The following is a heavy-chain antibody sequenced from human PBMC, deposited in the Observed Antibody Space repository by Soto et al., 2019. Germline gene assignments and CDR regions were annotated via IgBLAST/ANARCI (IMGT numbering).Heavy chain of an antibody. CDR2: ISGSGGST. J-gene: IGHJ5*02. CDR3: AKVPAAILRLSWFDP. Sequence: PGGSLRLSCAASGFTFGSDAMSWVRQAPGKGLEWVSAISGSGGSTYYADSVKGRFTISRDNSKNTLYLQMNSLRAEDTAVYYCAKVPAAILRLSWFDPWGQGTLVTVSS. V-gene: IGHV3-23*01. D-gene: IGHD2-2*02. CDR1: GFTFGSDA.